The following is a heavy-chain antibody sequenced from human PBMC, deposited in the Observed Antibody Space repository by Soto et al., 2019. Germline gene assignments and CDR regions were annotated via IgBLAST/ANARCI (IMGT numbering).Heavy chain of an antibody. CDR2: IYYSGST. J-gene: IGHJ3*02. V-gene: IGHV4-39*01. CDR1: VGSISSISYY. Sequence: QLQLQESGPGLVKPSETLSLTCTVSVGSISSISYYWGWIRQPPGKGLEWIGGIYYSGSTYYNPSLKSRVTISVDTSKNQFYLKLSSVTAADTAVYYCARLLIDRYCSSTSCYFLDDDDACDIFGQGTMVTFSS. CDR3: ARLLIDRYCSSTSCYFLDDDDACDI. D-gene: IGHD2-2*01.